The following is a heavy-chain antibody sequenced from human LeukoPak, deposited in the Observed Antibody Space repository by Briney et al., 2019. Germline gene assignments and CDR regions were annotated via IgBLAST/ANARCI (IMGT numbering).Heavy chain of an antibody. CDR3: AKDFWSGYYPNY. J-gene: IGHJ4*02. Sequence: PGRSLRLSCAASGFTFSIYGMHWVRQAPGKGLEWVSGSGSGGSTYYADSVKGRFTISRDNSKNTLYLQMNSLRAEDTAVYYCAKDFWSGYYPNYWGQGTLVTVSS. CDR1: GFTFSIYG. D-gene: IGHD3-3*01. V-gene: IGHV3-23*01. CDR2: SGSGGST.